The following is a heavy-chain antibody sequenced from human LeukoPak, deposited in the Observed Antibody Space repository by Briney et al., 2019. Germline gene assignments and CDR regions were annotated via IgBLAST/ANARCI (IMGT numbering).Heavy chain of an antibody. D-gene: IGHD6-13*01. V-gene: IGHV4-59*01. CDR3: ARVYYSSSYDYWYFDL. CDR2: IYYSGSI. CDR1: GGALSGYY. J-gene: IGHJ2*01. Sequence: PSETLSLTCTVSGGALSGYYWSWIRQPPGKGLDWIGYIYYSGSIKYNPSLKSRVTISVDTSKNQFSLKLSSVTAADTAVYYCARVYYSSSYDYWYFDLWGRGTLVTVSS.